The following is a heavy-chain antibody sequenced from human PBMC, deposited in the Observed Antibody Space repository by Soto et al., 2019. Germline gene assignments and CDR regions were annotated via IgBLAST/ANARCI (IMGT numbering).Heavy chain of an antibody. D-gene: IGHD3-3*01. CDR2: INSDGSRT. CDR3: ARRGGGRFLEWGNY. J-gene: IGHJ4*02. CDR1: GFTFRDYW. V-gene: IGHV3-74*03. Sequence: EVQVVESGGGLVQPGGSLRLSCAASGFTFRDYWMHWVRQAPGKGPVWVSRINSDGSRTTYADFAKGRFTTSRDNVKNTLYVQMTRLRAEATAVYVCARRGGGRFLEWGNYWGQGTLVTVSS.